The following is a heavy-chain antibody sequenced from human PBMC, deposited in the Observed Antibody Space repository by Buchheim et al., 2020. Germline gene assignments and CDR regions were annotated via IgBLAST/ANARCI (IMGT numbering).Heavy chain of an antibody. D-gene: IGHD3-10*01. CDR2: INPSGGST. Sequence: QVQLVQSGAEVKKPGASVKVSCKASGYTFTSYYMHWVRQAPGQGLEWMGIINPSGGSTSYAQKFQGRVTMTRDTSTSTVYMELSSLRSEDTAVYYCAREGQSITMVRGESPVVTWGQGTL. CDR3: AREGQSITMVRGESPVVT. CDR1: GYTFTSYY. J-gene: IGHJ5*02. V-gene: IGHV1-46*01.